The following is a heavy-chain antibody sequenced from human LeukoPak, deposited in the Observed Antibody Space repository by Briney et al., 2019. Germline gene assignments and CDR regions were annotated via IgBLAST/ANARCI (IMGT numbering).Heavy chain of an antibody. Sequence: SETLSLTCAVYGGSFSGHSWSWIRQAPGKGLEWMGEISHTGGINYNPSLKSRVTISADTSKNQFSLRLTSVTAADTAVYYCARHVHVSMIVVILSDYFDYWGRGTLVSVSS. V-gene: IGHV4-34*01. CDR1: GGSFSGHS. J-gene: IGHJ4*02. D-gene: IGHD3-22*01. CDR2: ISHTGGI. CDR3: ARHVHVSMIVVILSDYFDY.